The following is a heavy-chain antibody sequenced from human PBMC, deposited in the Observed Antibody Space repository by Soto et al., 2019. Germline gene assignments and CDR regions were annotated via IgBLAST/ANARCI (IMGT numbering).Heavy chain of an antibody. D-gene: IGHD5-12*01. CDR3: ASRRSGYEDY. CDR1: GGSISSYY. J-gene: IGHJ4*02. Sequence: SETLSLTCTVSGGSISSYYWSWIRQPPGKGLEWIGYIYYSGSTYYNPSLKSRVTISVDTSKNQFSLKLSSVTAADTAVYYCASRRSGYEDYWGQGTLVTVSS. V-gene: IGHV4-59*06. CDR2: IYYSGST.